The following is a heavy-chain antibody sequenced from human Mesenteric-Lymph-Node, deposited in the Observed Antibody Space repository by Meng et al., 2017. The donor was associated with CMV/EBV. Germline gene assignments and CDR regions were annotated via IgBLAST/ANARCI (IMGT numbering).Heavy chain of an antibody. Sequence: GESLKISCAASGFTFDDYGMSWVRQAPGKGLEWVSGINWNGGSTGYADSVKGRFTISRDNAKNSLYLQMNSLRAEDTALYYCAREKASSWYPFDYWGQGTLVTVSS. J-gene: IGHJ4*02. V-gene: IGHV3-20*04. CDR3: AREKASSWYPFDY. D-gene: IGHD6-13*01. CDR1: GFTFDDYG. CDR2: INWNGGST.